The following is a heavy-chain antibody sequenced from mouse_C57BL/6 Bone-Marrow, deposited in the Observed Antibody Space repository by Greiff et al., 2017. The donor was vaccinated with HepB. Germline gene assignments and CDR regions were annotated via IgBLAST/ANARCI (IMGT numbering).Heavy chain of an antibody. V-gene: IGHV2-5*01. D-gene: IGHD2-4*01. CDR2: IWRGGST. Sequence: VQLQQSGPGLVQPSQSLSITCTVSGFSLTSYGVHWVRQSPGKGLEWLGVIWRGGSTDYNAAFMSRLSITKDNSKSQVFFKMNSLQADDTAIYYCAKSLYYDYDEGYAMDYWGQGTSVTVSS. CDR1: GFSLTSYG. CDR3: AKSLYYDYDEGYAMDY. J-gene: IGHJ4*01.